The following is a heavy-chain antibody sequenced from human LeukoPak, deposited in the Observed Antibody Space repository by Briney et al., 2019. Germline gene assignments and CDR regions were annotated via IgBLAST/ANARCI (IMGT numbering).Heavy chain of an antibody. CDR1: GFTLSSYN. CDR3: ARDKLEWLLPTSNDY. V-gene: IGHV3-48*01. D-gene: IGHD3-3*01. CDR2: IGSSSSTI. Sequence: PGGSLRLSCAASGFTLSSYNMKWFRQAPGKGLEWVSYIGSSSSTIYYADSVKGRFTISRDNAKNSLYLQMNSLRAEDTAVYYCARDKLEWLLPTSNDYWGQGTLVTVSS. J-gene: IGHJ4*02.